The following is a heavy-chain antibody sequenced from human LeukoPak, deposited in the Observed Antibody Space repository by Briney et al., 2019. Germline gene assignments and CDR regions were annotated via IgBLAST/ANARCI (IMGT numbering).Heavy chain of an antibody. CDR2: ISDSSSYI. CDR3: ASLPGGYCSTTSCPGY. D-gene: IGHD2-2*01. CDR1: GFTFSNYI. J-gene: IGHJ4*02. Sequence: PGESLGLSCAASGFTFSNYIMSWVRQAPGKGLEWVSSISDSSSYIYYADSVKGRFTISRDNAKNSLYLQMNSLGAEDTAVYYCASLPGGYCSTTSCPGYWGQGTLVTVSS. V-gene: IGHV3-21*01.